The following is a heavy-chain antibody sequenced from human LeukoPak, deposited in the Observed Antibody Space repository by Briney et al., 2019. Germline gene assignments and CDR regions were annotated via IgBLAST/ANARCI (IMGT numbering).Heavy chain of an antibody. Sequence: GGSLRLSCAASGFTFSSYEMNWVRQAPGKGLEWISYITNNNGAMFYAGSLEGRFTIFRDNAKNSLYLQMNSLRPDDTAVYYCARALADNRGYYLGFDYWGQGTLVTVSS. CDR1: GFTFSSYE. CDR3: ARALADNRGYYLGFDY. J-gene: IGHJ4*02. V-gene: IGHV3-48*03. CDR2: ITNNNGAM. D-gene: IGHD3-22*01.